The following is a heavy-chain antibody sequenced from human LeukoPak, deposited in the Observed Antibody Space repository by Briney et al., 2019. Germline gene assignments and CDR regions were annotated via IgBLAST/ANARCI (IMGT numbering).Heavy chain of an antibody. CDR1: RLTFGNYW. Sequence: GGSLRLSCAASRLTFGNYWMSWVRQAPGKGLEWVANIKQDGSEKYYVDSVKGRFTISRNNAKNSLYLQMNSLRAEDTAVYYCARDGLGDLYYMDVWGKGTTVTVSS. V-gene: IGHV3-7*01. J-gene: IGHJ6*03. CDR2: IKQDGSEK. CDR3: ARDGLGDLYYMDV. D-gene: IGHD3-16*01.